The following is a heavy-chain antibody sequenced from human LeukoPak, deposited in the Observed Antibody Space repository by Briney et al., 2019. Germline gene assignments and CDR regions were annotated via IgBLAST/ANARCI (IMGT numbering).Heavy chain of an antibody. V-gene: IGHV3-23*01. Sequence: GGSLRLSCAASGFTFSTYAMNWVRQAPAKGLEWVSTIGGGGPTTDYADSVKDRFTISRDNSKNTLYLQMNSLRAEDTAVYFCARGFLGGTDQYFDSWGQGTLVTVS. CDR2: IGGGGPTT. D-gene: IGHD6-19*01. CDR3: ARGFLGGTDQYFDS. J-gene: IGHJ4*02. CDR1: GFTFSTYA.